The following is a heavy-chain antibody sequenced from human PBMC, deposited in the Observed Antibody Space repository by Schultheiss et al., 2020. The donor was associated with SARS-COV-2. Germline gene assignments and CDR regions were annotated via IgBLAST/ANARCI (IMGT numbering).Heavy chain of an antibody. CDR2: INHSGST. CDR1: GGSFSGYY. CDR3: ARGGAKGYSYGRRPFDY. Sequence: SETLSLTCAVYGGSFSGYYWSWIRQPPGKGLEWIGEINHSGSTNYNPSLKSRVTISVDTSKNQFSLKLSSVTAADTAVYYCARGGAKGYSYGRRPFDYWGQGTTVTVSS. J-gene: IGHJ4*03. V-gene: IGHV4-34*01. D-gene: IGHD5-18*01.